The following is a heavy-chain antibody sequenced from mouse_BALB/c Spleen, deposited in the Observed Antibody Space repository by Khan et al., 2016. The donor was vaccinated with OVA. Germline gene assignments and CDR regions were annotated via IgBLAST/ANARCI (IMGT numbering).Heavy chain of an antibody. CDR2: INPSTGGT. CDR3: TRRGTARATLWFAY. V-gene: IGHV1S81*02. CDR1: GYTFPSYY. D-gene: IGHD3-2*01. Sequence: QIQLVQSGAELVKPGASVKLSCKASGYTFPSYYMYWLKQRPGQGLEWIGEINPSTGGTNFNEKFKSKATLTVDKSSSTAYMQPSSLTSEDSAVYYCTRRGTARATLWFAYWGQGTLVTVSA. J-gene: IGHJ3*01.